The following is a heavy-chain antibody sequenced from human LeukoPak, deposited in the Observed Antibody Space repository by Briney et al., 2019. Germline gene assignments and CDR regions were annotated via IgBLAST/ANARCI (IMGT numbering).Heavy chain of an antibody. CDR2: ISYDGSNK. CDR3: AKSYYYDDDAFDI. CDR1: GFTFSSYA. D-gene: IGHD3-22*01. J-gene: IGHJ3*02. Sequence: GGSLRLSCAASGFTFSSYAMHWVRQAPGKGLEWVAAISYDGSNKYYADSVKGRFTISRDNSKNTLYLQMNSLRAEDTAVYYCAKSYYYDDDAFDIWGQGTMVTVSS. V-gene: IGHV3-30*04.